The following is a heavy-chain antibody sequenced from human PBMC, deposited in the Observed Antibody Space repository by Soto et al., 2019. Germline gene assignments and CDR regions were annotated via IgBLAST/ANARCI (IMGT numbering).Heavy chain of an antibody. CDR2: ISSRSDI. CDR1: GFTFSSYS. D-gene: IGHD2-2*02. J-gene: IGHJ6*02. Sequence: PGGSLRLSCVGSGFTFSSYSINWVRQAPGKGLEWVSSISSRSDIYYADSVKGRFTISRDNAKNSVSLQMNSLRAEDTAVYYCAREYTAWPLAYGLDVWGQGTTVTVSS. CDR3: AREYTAWPLAYGLDV. V-gene: IGHV3-21*01.